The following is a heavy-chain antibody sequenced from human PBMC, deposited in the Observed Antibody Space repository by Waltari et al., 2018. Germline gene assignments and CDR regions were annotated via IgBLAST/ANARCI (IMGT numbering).Heavy chain of an antibody. CDR3: ARRTIFGVVRGEDV. J-gene: IGHJ6*02. D-gene: IGHD3-3*01. Sequence: VQLVESGGGVVQPGGSLRLSCAASGFTFSSYGMHWVRQAPGKGLEWVSSISSSSSYIYYEDSGKGRFTISRDNSKNSLYLQMNSLRAEETAVYYCARRTIFGVVRGEDVWGQGTTVTVSS. V-gene: IGHV3-21*01. CDR2: ISSSSSYI. CDR1: GFTFSSYG.